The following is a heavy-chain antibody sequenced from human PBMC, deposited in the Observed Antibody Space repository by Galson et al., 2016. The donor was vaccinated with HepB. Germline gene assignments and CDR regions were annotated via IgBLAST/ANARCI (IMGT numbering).Heavy chain of an antibody. J-gene: IGHJ6*02. CDR2: IYYSGST. CDR1: GGSISSYY. D-gene: IGHD2-8*01. CDR3: ARMMRYPHYYYAMDV. V-gene: IGHV4-59*01. Sequence: ETLSLTCTVSGGSISSYYWSWIRQPPGKGLEWIGYIYYSGSTTYNPSLESRVTISLDTSKDQFTLKLRSVTAADTAVYDCARMMRYPHYYYAMDVWGQGTTVIVSS.